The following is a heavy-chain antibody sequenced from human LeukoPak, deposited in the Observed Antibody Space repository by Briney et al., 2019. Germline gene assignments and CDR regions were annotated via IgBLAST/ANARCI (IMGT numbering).Heavy chain of an antibody. CDR1: GYTFTSYG. Sequence: ASVKVSCKASGYTFTSYGINWVRQATGQGLEWMGWMNPNSGNTGYAQKFQGRVTMTRNTSISTAYMELSSLRSEDTAVYYCARGNALYGSGRKFDPWGQGTLVTVSS. V-gene: IGHV1-8*02. D-gene: IGHD3-10*01. CDR3: ARGNALYGSGRKFDP. CDR2: MNPNSGNT. J-gene: IGHJ5*02.